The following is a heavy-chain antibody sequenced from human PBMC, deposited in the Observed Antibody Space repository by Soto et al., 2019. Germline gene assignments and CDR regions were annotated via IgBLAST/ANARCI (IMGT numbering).Heavy chain of an antibody. CDR3: AKWGGGLYYYDSSGYPGYYFDH. CDR2: ISYDGSNK. Sequence: QVQLVESGGGVVQPGRSLRLSCAASGFTFSSYGMHWVRQAPGKGLEWVAVISYDGSNKYYADSVKGRFNISRDNSKNTLYLQMNSLRAEDTAVYYCAKWGGGLYYYDSSGYPGYYFDHWGQGTLVTVSS. D-gene: IGHD3-22*01. J-gene: IGHJ4*02. V-gene: IGHV3-30*18. CDR1: GFTFSSYG.